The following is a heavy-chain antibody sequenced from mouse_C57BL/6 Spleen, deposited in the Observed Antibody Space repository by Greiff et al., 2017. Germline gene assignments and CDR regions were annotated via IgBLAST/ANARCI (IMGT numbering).Heavy chain of an antibody. Sequence: QVQLKESGAELAKPGASVKLSCKASGYTFTSYWMHWVKQRPGQGLEWIGYINPSSGYTKYNQKFKDKDTLTADKSSSTAYMQLSSLTYEDSAVYYCARSAQATVDYWGQGTTLTVSS. CDR2: INPSSGYT. D-gene: IGHD3-2*02. CDR1: GYTFTSYW. CDR3: ARSAQATVDY. J-gene: IGHJ2*01. V-gene: IGHV1-7*01.